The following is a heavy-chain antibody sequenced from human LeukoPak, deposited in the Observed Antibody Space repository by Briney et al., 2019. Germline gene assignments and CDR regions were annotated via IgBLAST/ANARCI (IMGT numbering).Heavy chain of an antibody. CDR2: IKQDGSEK. CDR3: ARVARTSPRYCSSTSCYAWFDP. J-gene: IGHJ5*02. Sequence: GGSLRLSCTASGFTFGDYAMSWVRQAPGKGLEWVANIKQDGSEKYYVDSVKGRFTISRDNAKNSLYLQMNSLRAEDTAVYYCARVARTSPRYCSSTSCYAWFDPWGQGTLVTVSS. D-gene: IGHD2-2*01. CDR1: GFTFGDYA. V-gene: IGHV3-7*01.